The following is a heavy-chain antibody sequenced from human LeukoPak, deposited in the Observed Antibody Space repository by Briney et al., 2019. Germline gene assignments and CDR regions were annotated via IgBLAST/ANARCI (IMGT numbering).Heavy chain of an antibody. CDR3: ARDRGSYRPRSLDY. V-gene: IGHV4-39*07. Sequence: PSETLSLTCTVSGGSISSSSYYWGWIRQPPGKGLEWIGSIYYSGSTYYNPSLKSRVTISVDTSKNQFSLKLSSVTPADTAVYYCARDRGSYRPRSLDYWGQGTLVTVSS. CDR2: IYYSGST. D-gene: IGHD1-26*01. CDR1: GGSISSSSYY. J-gene: IGHJ4*02.